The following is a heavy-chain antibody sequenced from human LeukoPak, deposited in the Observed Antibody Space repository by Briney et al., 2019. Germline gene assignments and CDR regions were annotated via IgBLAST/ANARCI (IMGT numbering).Heavy chain of an antibody. Sequence: GGSLRLSCAASGFTFSSYWMHWVRHAPGKGLEWVSSISSSSSYIYYADSVKGRFTISRDNAKNSLYLQMNSLRAEDTAVYYCARGEVLWFGELFPFGWRSGAFDIWGQGTMVTVSS. D-gene: IGHD3-10*01. CDR1: GFTFSSYW. V-gene: IGHV3-21*01. CDR3: ARGEVLWFGELFPFGWRSGAFDI. J-gene: IGHJ3*02. CDR2: ISSSSSYI.